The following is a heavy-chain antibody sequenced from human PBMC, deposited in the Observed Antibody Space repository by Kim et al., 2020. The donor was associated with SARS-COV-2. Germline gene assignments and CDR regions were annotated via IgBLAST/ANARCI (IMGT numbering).Heavy chain of an antibody. CDR1: GFTFSTYD. CDR3: AKDFDYYDSSPTDFFDH. D-gene: IGHD3-22*01. Sequence: GGSLRLSCAASGFTFSTYDMHWVRQAPGKGLEWVAVISYDGTITYYEDSVKGRFTISRDNSGNTVYLQMNSLTAEDTAVYYCAKDFDYYDSSPTDFFDHWGQGTKAIVSS. V-gene: IGHV3-30*18. J-gene: IGHJ4*02. CDR2: ISYDGTIT.